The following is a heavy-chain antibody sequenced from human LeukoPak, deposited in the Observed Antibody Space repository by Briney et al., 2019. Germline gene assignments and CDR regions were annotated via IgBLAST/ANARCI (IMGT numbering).Heavy chain of an antibody. Sequence: SVKVSCKASGYTFTNYYIHWVRQAPGQGLEWMGRIIPVLGMANYAQKFQGRVIITADESTRTAYIELTSLRSEDTALYFCAREGPTFYYDSGRDPSFDYWGQGTLVTVSS. V-gene: IGHV1-69*04. CDR2: IIPVLGMA. CDR1: GYTFTNYY. D-gene: IGHD3-10*01. CDR3: AREGPTFYYDSGRDPSFDY. J-gene: IGHJ4*02.